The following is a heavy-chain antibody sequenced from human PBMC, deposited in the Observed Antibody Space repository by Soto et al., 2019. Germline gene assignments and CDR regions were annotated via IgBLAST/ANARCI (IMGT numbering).Heavy chain of an antibody. CDR2: IYYSGST. J-gene: IGHJ3*02. Sequence: SETLSLTCTVSGGSISSSSYYWGWIRQPPGKGLEWIGSIYYSGSTYYNPSLKSRVTISVDTSKNQFSLKLSSVTAADTAVYYCARLGGDVVVVAATPRDAFDIWGQGTMVTVSS. CDR3: ARLGGDVVVVAATPRDAFDI. V-gene: IGHV4-39*01. D-gene: IGHD2-15*01. CDR1: GGSISSSSYY.